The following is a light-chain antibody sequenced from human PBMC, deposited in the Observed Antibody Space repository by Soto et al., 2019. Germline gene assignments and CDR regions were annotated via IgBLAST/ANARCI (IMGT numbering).Light chain of an antibody. CDR3: MQGIHWYT. J-gene: IGKJ2*01. V-gene: IGKV2-30*01. CDR2: EVS. Sequence: EAVLTQSPLSLPVTLGQPASISCRSSHSLVNYNGNTYLTWFHQRPGQSPRRLIYEVSKRDSGVPDRFTGSGSGTDFTLKINRVEAEDVGVYYCMQGIHWYTFGQGTKLEI. CDR1: HSLVNYNGNTY.